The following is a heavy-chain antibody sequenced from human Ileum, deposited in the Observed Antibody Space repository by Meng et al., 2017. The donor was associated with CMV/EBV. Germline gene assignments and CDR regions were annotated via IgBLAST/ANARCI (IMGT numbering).Heavy chain of an antibody. D-gene: IGHD4-11*01. J-gene: IGHJ4*02. CDR3: TRADSSNYGSLFDY. Sequence: GGSLRLSCAAPGFTFSGSAVHWVRQASGKGLEWVGRIRGKAHSYATAYAASVKGRFTISRDDSKNTAYLQMNSLKTEDTAVYYCTRADSSNYGSLFDYWGQGTLVTVSS. V-gene: IGHV3-73*01. CDR1: GFTFSGSA. CDR2: IRGKAHSYAT.